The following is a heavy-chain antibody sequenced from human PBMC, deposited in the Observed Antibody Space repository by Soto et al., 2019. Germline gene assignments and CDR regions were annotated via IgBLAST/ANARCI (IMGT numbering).Heavy chain of an antibody. D-gene: IGHD3-10*01. Sequence: SVKVSCKASGGTFSSYAISWVRQAPGQGLEWMGGIIPIFGTANYAQKFQGRVTITADESTSTAYMELSSLRSEDTAVYYCARDGWFGELGSGSYYYYGMDVWGQGTTVTVSS. CDR3: ARDGWFGELGSGSYYYYGMDV. J-gene: IGHJ6*02. CDR2: IIPIFGTA. CDR1: GGTFSSYA. V-gene: IGHV1-69*13.